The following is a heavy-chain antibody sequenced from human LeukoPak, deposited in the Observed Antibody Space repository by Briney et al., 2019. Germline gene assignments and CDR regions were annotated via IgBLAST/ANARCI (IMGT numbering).Heavy chain of an antibody. V-gene: IGHV1-69*05. CDR2: IIPIFGTA. D-gene: IGHD3-22*01. Sequence: SVKVSCKASGGTFSSYAINWVRQAPGQGLEWMGGIIPIFGTANYAQKFQGRVTITTDESTSTAYMELSSLRSEDTAVYYCAIRLRVVVITGYFDYWGQGTLVTVSS. CDR1: GGTFSSYA. J-gene: IGHJ4*02. CDR3: AIRLRVVVITGYFDY.